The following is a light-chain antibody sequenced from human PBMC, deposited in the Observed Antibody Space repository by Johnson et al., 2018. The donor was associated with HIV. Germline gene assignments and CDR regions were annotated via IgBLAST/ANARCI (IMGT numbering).Light chain of an antibody. CDR3: GTWYGSLRTAF. J-gene: IGLJ1*01. Sequence: QAVLTQPPSVSAAPGQKVTISCSGNRSNIGDNFVSWYQHLPGTAPKLPVYDNSKRPSGIPDRFSATKSGTSATLGITGLQTGDEADYYCGTWYGSLRTAFFGTGTKVTVL. CDR2: DNS. V-gene: IGLV1-51*01. CDR1: RSNIGDNF.